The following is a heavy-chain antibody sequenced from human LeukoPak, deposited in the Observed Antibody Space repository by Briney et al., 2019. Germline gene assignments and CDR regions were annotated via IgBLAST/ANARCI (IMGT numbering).Heavy chain of an antibody. D-gene: IGHD5-24*01. CDR3: ASWDRWLQFHY. Sequence: ASVKVSCKASGGTFSSYAISWVRQAPGQGLEWMGRIIPILGIANYAQKFQGRVTITADKSTSTAYMELSSLRSEDTAVYYCASWDRWLQFHYWGQGTLVTVSS. CDR1: GGTFSSYA. J-gene: IGHJ4*02. CDR2: IIPILGIA. V-gene: IGHV1-69*04.